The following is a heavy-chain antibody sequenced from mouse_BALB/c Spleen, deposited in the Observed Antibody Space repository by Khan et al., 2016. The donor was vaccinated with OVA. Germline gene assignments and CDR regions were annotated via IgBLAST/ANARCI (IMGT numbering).Heavy chain of an antibody. CDR3: TESLFLYYFDY. CDR2: ISSGGFT. J-gene: IGHJ2*01. V-gene: IGHV5-6-5*01. D-gene: IGHD6-1*01. CDR1: GFTFSNYT. Sequence: EVELVESGSGLVKPGGSLKLSCAASGFTFSNYTMSWVRQTPETRLEWVASISSGGFTSYSDRVKGRFTISRDNARNILYLQMSSLRSEDTAMYYCTESLFLYYFDYWGQGTTLTVSS.